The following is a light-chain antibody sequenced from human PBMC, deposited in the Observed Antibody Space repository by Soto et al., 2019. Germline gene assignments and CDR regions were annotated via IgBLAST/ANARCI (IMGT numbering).Light chain of an antibody. V-gene: IGLV2-11*01. J-gene: IGLJ2*01. CDR2: DVN. CDR3: CSFAGTYIFVI. Sequence: QSALTQPRSVSGSPGPSVTISCSGTSSDVGGYNYVSWYQQHPGKAPKLMIYDVNKRPSGVPDRFSGSKSGNTASLTISGLQTDDEADYYCCSFAGTYIFVIFGGGTKLTVL. CDR1: SSDVGGYNY.